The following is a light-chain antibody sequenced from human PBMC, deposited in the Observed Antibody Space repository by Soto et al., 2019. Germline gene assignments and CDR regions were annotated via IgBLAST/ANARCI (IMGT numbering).Light chain of an antibody. Sequence: EIVLTQSPGTLSLSPGERATLSCRASQSLSSNYLAWYQQRPGQSPMLLVYGASSRATGIPDRFSGSGFGTDFALTISRLETEDSEVYYCKQYDNESFTFGLGTRVGIK. CDR1: QSLSSNY. V-gene: IGKV3-20*01. J-gene: IGKJ3*01. CDR3: KQYDNESFT. CDR2: GAS.